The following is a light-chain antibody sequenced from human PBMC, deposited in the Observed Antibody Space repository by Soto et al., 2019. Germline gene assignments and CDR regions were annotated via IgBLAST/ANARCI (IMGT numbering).Light chain of an antibody. V-gene: IGKV3-20*01. J-gene: IGKJ1*01. CDR3: QQYGSSGT. Sequence: IVMTQSPDTLSLSPGETATLSCGASQSVSSNYVAWFHQKPGHAPRLFIYGASSRATGIPDRLSGSGSGTDFTLTISRLEPEDFAVYYCQQYGSSGTFGQGTKVDI. CDR1: QSVSSNY. CDR2: GAS.